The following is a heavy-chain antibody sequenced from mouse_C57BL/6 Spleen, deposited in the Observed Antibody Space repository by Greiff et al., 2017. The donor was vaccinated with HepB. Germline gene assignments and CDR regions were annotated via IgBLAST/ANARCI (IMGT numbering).Heavy chain of an antibody. CDR3: ARGVYYSNYVSWFAY. J-gene: IGHJ3*01. D-gene: IGHD2-5*01. V-gene: IGHV1-19*01. CDR2: INPYNGGT. Sequence: VQLQQSGPVLVKPGASVKMSCKASGYTFTDYYMNWVKQSHGKSLEWIGVINPYNGGTSYNQKFKGKATLTVDKSSSTAYMVLNSLTSEDSAVYYCARGVYYSNYVSWFAYWGQGTLVTVSA. CDR1: GYTFTDYY.